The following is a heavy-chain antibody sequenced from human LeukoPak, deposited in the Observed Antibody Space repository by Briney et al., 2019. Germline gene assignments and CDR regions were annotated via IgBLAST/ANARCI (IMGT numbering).Heavy chain of an antibody. CDR3: ARGGGNEFDY. CDR1: GGSVSSHY. CDR2: IHYSGGT. D-gene: IGHD4-23*01. J-gene: IGHJ4*02. V-gene: IGHV4-59*02. Sequence: PSETLSLTCTVSGGSVSSHYWSWIRQPPGKGLEWIGYIHYSGGTNYNPSLKSRVTISLDTSKNQFSLKLSSVTAADTAVYYCARGGGNEFDYWGQGTLVAVSS.